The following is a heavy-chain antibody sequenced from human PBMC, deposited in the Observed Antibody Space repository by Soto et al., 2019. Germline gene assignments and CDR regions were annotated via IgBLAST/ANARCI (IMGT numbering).Heavy chain of an antibody. D-gene: IGHD2-21*02. CDR2: INAGNGNT. CDR1: GYTFTSYA. V-gene: IGHV1-3*05. Sequence: QVQLVQSGAEEKKPGASVKVSCKASGYTFTSYAMHWVRQAPGQRLEWMGWINAGNGNTKYSQKFQGRVTITRYTAASTAHMELSSLRPEDTAVYSCARSIVVVTALDYWGQGTLVTVSS. CDR3: ARSIVVVTALDY. J-gene: IGHJ4*02.